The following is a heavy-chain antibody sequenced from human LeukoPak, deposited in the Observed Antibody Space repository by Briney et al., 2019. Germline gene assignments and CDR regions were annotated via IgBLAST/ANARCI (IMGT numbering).Heavy chain of an antibody. J-gene: IGHJ4*02. CDR2: INHSGST. Sequence: PSETLSLTCAVYGGSFSGYYWSWIRQPPGKGLEWSGEINHSGSTNYNPSLKSRVTISVDTSKNQFSLKLSSVTAADTAVYYCARGRLGRNWGQGTLVTVSS. V-gene: IGHV4-34*01. D-gene: IGHD1-26*01. CDR1: GGSFSGYY. CDR3: ARGRLGRN.